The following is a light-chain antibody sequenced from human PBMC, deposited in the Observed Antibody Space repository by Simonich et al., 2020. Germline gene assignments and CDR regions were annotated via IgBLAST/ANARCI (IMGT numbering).Light chain of an antibody. CDR1: QSVLYSSNNKKY. V-gene: IGKV4-1*01. J-gene: IGKJ2*01. CDR3: QQYYSTPYT. Sequence: DIVMTQSPDSLAVSLGERATINCKSSQSVLYSSNNKKYLAWYQQKPGQPPTLLIYWASTRESGVPDRFRGSGSGTDFTLTISSLQAEDVAVYYCQQYYSTPYTFGHGTKLEIK. CDR2: WAS.